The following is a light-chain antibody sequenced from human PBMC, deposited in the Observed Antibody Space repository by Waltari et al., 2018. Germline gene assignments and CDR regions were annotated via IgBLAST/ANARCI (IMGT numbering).Light chain of an antibody. CDR2: WAS. V-gene: IGKV4-1*01. CDR1: QSVLFSSSNKNH. CDR3: QQYYSSPWT. J-gene: IGKJ1*01. Sequence: DIVMSQSPDSLAVTLGARATINCQSSQSVLFSSSNKNHLAWYQQKPGQPPKLLIYWASTRESGVPDRFSGGGSGTDFTLTISSLQAEDVAVYYCQQYYSSPWTFGQGTKVEI.